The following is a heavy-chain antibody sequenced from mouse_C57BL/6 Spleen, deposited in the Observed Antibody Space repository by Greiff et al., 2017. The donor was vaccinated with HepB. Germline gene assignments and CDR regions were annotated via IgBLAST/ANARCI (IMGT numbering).Heavy chain of an antibody. J-gene: IGHJ2*01. CDR1: GFTFSSYA. CDR2: ISDGGSYT. Sequence: EVQVVESGGGLVKPGGSLKLSCAASGFTFSSYAMSWVRQTPEKRLKWVATISDGGSYTYYPDNVKGRFTISRDNAKNNLYLQMSHLKSEDTAMYYCARAGIYYGYFYYFDYWGQGTTLTVAS. D-gene: IGHD2-2*01. V-gene: IGHV5-4*01. CDR3: ARAGIYYGYFYYFDY.